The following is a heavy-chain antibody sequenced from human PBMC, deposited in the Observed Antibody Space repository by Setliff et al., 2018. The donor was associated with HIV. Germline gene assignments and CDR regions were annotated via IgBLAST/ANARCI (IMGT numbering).Heavy chain of an antibody. CDR2: IIPIFGTA. V-gene: IGHV1-69*05. CDR1: GYTFTSYD. CDR3: ARGQKMYLMITMLGGYYYYHMDV. Sequence: SVKVSCKTSGYTFTSYDVHWVRQATGQGLEWMGGIIPIFGTANYARKFQGRVTITTDESTNTGYMELSSLRSEDTAVYYCARGQKMYLMITMLGGYYYYHMDVWGQGTTVTVSS. D-gene: IGHD3-10*02. J-gene: IGHJ6*02.